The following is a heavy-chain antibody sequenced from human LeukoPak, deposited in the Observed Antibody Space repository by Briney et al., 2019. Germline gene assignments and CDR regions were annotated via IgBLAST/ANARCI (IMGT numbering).Heavy chain of an antibody. V-gene: IGHV1-69*13. Sequence: ASVKVSCKAPGGTFSSYAISWVRQAPGQGLEWMGGIIPIFGTANYAQKFQGRVTITADESTSTAYMELSSLRSEDTAVYYCARNPNYYYYYGMDVWGQGTTVTVSS. CDR1: GGTFSSYA. J-gene: IGHJ6*02. CDR2: IIPIFGTA. D-gene: IGHD1-14*01. CDR3: ARNPNYYYYYGMDV.